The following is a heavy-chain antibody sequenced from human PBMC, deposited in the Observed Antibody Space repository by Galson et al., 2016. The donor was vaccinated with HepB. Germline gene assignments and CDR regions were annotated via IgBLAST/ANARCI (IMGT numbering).Heavy chain of an antibody. CDR2: INAGNGKI. J-gene: IGHJ5*02. CDR3: ARARYSSGLYNWFDP. V-gene: IGHV1-3*01. CDR1: GYTFTKYA. D-gene: IGHD6-19*01. Sequence: SVKVSCKASGYTFTKYAIHWVRQAPGQRPEWMGWINAGNGKIQYSQKFQGRVTISVDMSKNQFSLKLSSVTAADTAVYYCARARYSSGLYNWFDPWGQGTLVTVSS.